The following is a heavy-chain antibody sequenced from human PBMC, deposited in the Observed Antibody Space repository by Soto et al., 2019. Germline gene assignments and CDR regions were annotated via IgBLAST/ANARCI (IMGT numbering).Heavy chain of an antibody. Sequence: SLRLSCAASGFTFSSYAMSWVRQAPWKGLEWVSAISGSGGSTYYADSVKGRFTISRDNSKNTLYLQMNSLRAEDTAVYYCAKGPVLRFLEWLSWFDPWGQGTLVTVSS. D-gene: IGHD3-3*01. V-gene: IGHV3-23*01. J-gene: IGHJ5*02. CDR3: AKGPVLRFLEWLSWFDP. CDR2: ISGSGGST. CDR1: GFTFSSYA.